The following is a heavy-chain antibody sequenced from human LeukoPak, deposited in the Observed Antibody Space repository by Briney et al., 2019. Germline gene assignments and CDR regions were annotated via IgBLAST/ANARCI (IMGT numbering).Heavy chain of an antibody. CDR3: ARARPEGYFDY. CDR2: ISYDGSNK. V-gene: IGHV3-30-3*01. J-gene: IGHJ4*02. CDR1: GFTFSSYA. Sequence: SGGSLRPSCAASGFTFSSYAMHWVRQAPGKGLEWVAVISYDGSNKYYADSVKGRFTISRDNSKNTLYLQMNSLRAEDTAVYYCARARPEGYFDYWGQGTLVTVSS.